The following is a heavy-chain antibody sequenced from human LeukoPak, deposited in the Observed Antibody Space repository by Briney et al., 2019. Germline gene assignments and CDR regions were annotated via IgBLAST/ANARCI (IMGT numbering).Heavy chain of an antibody. V-gene: IGHV1-2*02. CDR1: GYTFTGYY. Sequence: ASVKVSCKASGYTFTGYYMHWVRQAPGQGLEWMGCVNPNSGGTNYAQQFQGRVTMTRDTSISTAYMELSRLRSDDTAVYYCARDFGSGPPGEYYDSSGYPRDAFDIWGQGTMVTVSS. CDR3: ARDFGSGPPGEYYDSSGYPRDAFDI. CDR2: VNPNSGGT. J-gene: IGHJ3*02. D-gene: IGHD3-22*01.